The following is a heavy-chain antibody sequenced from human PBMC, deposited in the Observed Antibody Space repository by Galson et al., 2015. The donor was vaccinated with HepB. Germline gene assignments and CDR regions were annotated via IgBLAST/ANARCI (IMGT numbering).Heavy chain of an antibody. CDR3: ARVAFSSWYRYFDY. CDR1: GFSFVNAW. V-gene: IGHV3-66*02. D-gene: IGHD6-13*01. J-gene: IGHJ4*02. CDR2: IYSGGST. Sequence: SLRLSCAASGFSFVNAWMNWVRQAPGKGLEWVSVIYSGGSTYYADSVKGRFTISRDNSKNTLYLQMNSLRAEDTAVYYCARVAFSSWYRYFDYWGQGTLVTVSS.